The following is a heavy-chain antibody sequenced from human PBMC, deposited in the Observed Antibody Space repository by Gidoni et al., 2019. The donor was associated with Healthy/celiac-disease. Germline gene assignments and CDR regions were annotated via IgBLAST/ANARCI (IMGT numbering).Heavy chain of an antibody. J-gene: IGHJ2*01. CDR3: ARDEGGGYFDL. CDR2: INPNKDGT. V-gene: IGHV1-2*03. CDR1: GYSFTGYY. D-gene: IGHD3-16*01. Sequence: LGASVKVSCKASGYSFTGYYMHWVRQAPGQGLEWMGWINPNKDGTNYAQKFQGRVTMTRDTSISTAYMELRRLRSDDTAMYYCARDEGGGYFDLWGRGTLVTVSS.